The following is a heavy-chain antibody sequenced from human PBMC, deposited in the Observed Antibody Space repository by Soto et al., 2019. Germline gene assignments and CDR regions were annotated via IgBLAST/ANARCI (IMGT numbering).Heavy chain of an antibody. V-gene: IGHV3-21*01. J-gene: IGHJ4*02. D-gene: IGHD5-18*01. Sequence: EVQLVESGGGLVKPGGSLRLSCAASGFTFSSYSMNWVRQAPGKGLEWVSSISSSSSYIYYADSVKGRFTISRDNANNSLYLQMNSLRAEDTAVYYGARDQPGYSYGYGLGYWGQGTLVTVSS. CDR1: GFTFSSYS. CDR3: ARDQPGYSYGYGLGY. CDR2: ISSSSSYI.